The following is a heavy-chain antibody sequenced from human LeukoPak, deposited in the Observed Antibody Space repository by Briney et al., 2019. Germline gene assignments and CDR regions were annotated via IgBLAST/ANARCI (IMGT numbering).Heavy chain of an antibody. Sequence: GGSLKLSRAASEFGLGTFAMGGFGQPPGKGRDWFPSINTAGGVTYYAESVKGRFTISRDNSKNTLFMQMNSLGVEDTAIYFCARVGSSGTWYQGFDPWGQGTLVTVSS. CDR3: ARVGSSGTWYQGFDP. CDR1: EFGLGTFA. J-gene: IGHJ5*02. CDR2: INTAGGVT. V-gene: IGHV3-23*01. D-gene: IGHD6-13*01.